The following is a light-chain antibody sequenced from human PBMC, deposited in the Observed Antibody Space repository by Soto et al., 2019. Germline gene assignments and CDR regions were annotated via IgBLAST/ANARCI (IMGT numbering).Light chain of an antibody. J-gene: IGKJ5*01. CDR1: QSVSSY. CDR2: DTS. CDR3: QQRTNRPPIT. V-gene: IGKV3-11*01. Sequence: EIVLTQSPATLSLSPGERATLSCRASQSVSSYLAWSQQRPGQAPRLLIFDTSNRATDIPARFSGSGSGTDFTLTISGLEPEDFAVYYCQQRTNRPPITFGQGTRLEIK.